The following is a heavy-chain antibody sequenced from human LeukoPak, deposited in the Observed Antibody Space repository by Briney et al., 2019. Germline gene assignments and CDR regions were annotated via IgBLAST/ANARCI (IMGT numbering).Heavy chain of an antibody. CDR2: IYYSGST. CDR3: AQGGGNGGYYYYGMDV. J-gene: IGHJ6*02. Sequence: SETLSLTCTVSGGSISSYYWSWIRQPPGKGLEWIGYIYYSGSTNYNPSLKSRVTISVDKSKNQFSLKLSSVTAADTAVYYCAQGGGNGGYYYYGMDVWGQGPTVTVSS. D-gene: IGHD7-27*01. V-gene: IGHV4-59*12. CDR1: GGSISSYY.